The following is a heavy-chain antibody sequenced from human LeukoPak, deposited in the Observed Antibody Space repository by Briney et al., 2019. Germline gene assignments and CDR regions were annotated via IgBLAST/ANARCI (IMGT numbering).Heavy chain of an antibody. D-gene: IGHD5-18*01. CDR3: ARAGEYIYGLDKYYFDF. J-gene: IGHJ4*02. Sequence: TSEPLSLTCTVSGGSVSSGSYYWSWIRQPPGEGLGWIGYIYYSSSTNYDPSLKSRVTISVDTSKNQLSLKLSSVTAADTAVYYCARAGEYIYGLDKYYFDFWGQGTLVTVSS. V-gene: IGHV4-61*01. CDR1: GGSVSSGSYY. CDR2: IYYSSST.